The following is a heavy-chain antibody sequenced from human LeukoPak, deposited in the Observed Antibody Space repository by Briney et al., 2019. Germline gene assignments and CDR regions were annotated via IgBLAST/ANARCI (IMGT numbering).Heavy chain of an antibody. V-gene: IGHV1-69*01. CDR2: IIPIFGTA. Sequence: SVKVSCKASGGTFSSYAISWVRQAPGQGLEWMGGIIPIFGTANYAQKFQGGVTITADESTSTAYMELSSLRSEDTAVYYCASRASRSGSYYYYYYGMDVWGKGTTVTVSS. D-gene: IGHD3-10*01. CDR1: GGTFSSYA. CDR3: ASRASRSGSYYYYYYGMDV. J-gene: IGHJ6*04.